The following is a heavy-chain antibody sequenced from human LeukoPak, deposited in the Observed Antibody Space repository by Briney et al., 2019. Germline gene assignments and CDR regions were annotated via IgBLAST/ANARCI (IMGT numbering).Heavy chain of an antibody. CDR1: GGSFSGYY. CDR2: INHSGST. CDR3: ARPSDIVATWPRRYDAFDI. D-gene: IGHD5-12*01. J-gene: IGHJ3*02. V-gene: IGHV4-34*01. Sequence: KPSETLSLTCAVYGGSFSGYYWSWIRQPPGKGLEWIGEINHSGSTNYNPSLKSRVTISVDTSKNQFSLKLSSVTAADTAVYYCARPSDIVATWPRRYDAFDIWGQGTMVTVSS.